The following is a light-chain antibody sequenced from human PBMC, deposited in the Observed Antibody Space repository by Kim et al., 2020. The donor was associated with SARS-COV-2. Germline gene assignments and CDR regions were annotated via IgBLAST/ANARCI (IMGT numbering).Light chain of an antibody. CDR1: ALPKQY. CDR3: QSADSSGSWV. CDR2: KDS. V-gene: IGLV3-25*03. Sequence: SYELTQPPSVSVSPGQTARITCSGDALPKQYAYWYQQKPGQAPALVLYKDSERPSGIPERFSGSSSGTTVTLTIGGVQAEDEADYYCQSADSSGSWVFGGGTKLTVL. J-gene: IGLJ3*02.